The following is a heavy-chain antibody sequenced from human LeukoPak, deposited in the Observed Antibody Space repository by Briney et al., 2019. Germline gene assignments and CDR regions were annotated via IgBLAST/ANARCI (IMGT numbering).Heavy chain of an antibody. CDR3: ARDSQTRSAFEF. J-gene: IGHJ3*01. V-gene: IGHV3-7*01. CDR1: GFTFSSYW. CDR2: IKQDGSEK. Sequence: PGGSLRLSCAASGFTFSSYWMSWVRQAPGKGLEWVANIKQDGSEKYCVDSVKGRFTVSRDNAKNSLYVQMNSLRVEDTAVYYCARDSQTRSAFEFWGQGTMVTVSS. D-gene: IGHD1-14*01.